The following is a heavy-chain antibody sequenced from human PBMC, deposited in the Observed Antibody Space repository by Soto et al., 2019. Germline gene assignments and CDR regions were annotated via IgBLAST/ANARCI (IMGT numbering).Heavy chain of an antibody. Sequence: ASVKVSCKASDYIFTTYGISWVRQAPGQGLEWMGWVSPYSNITNYAQKLQGRVTMTTETSTSTVYMELRSLRSDDTAMYYCARNGERDLGLNYYFYYGMDVWGQGTSVTVSS. V-gene: IGHV1-18*01. CDR1: DYIFTTYG. CDR2: VSPYSNIT. CDR3: ARNGERDLGLNYYFYYGMDV. J-gene: IGHJ6*02. D-gene: IGHD3-10*01.